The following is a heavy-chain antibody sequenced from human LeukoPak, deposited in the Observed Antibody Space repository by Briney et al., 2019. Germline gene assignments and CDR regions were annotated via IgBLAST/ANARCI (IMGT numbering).Heavy chain of an antibody. D-gene: IGHD6-13*01. Sequence: VASVKVSCKASGYTFTSYGISWVRQAPGQGLEWVGWISAYNGNTNYAQKVQGRVNMTTDTSTSTAYMELRSLRSDDTAVYHCARDHIAAAGKDYWGQGTLVTVSS. J-gene: IGHJ4*02. V-gene: IGHV1-18*01. CDR1: GYTFTSYG. CDR2: ISAYNGNT. CDR3: ARDHIAAAGKDY.